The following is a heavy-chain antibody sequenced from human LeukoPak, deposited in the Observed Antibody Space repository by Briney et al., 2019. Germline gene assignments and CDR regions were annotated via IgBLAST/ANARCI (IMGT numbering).Heavy chain of an antibody. CDR2: ISYDGSNK. J-gene: IGHJ4*02. Sequence: GGSLRLSCAASGFTFSSYGMHWVRQAPGKGLEWVAVISYDGSNKYYADSVKGRFTISRDNSKNTLYLQMNSLRAEDTAVYYCAKDLYDILTGYLGALVYWGQGTLVTVSS. V-gene: IGHV3-30*18. CDR3: AKDLYDILTGYLGALVY. CDR1: GFTFSSYG. D-gene: IGHD3-9*01.